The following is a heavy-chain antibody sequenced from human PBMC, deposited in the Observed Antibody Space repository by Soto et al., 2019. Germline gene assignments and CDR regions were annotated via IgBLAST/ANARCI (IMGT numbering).Heavy chain of an antibody. V-gene: IGHV3-48*01. CDR1: GFTFSSYS. Sequence: EVQLVESGGGLVQPGGSLRLSCAASGFTFSSYSMNWVRQAPGKGLEWVSYIGGSSNIIYYADSVKGRFIISRDNAKNSLYLQVSSLRAEDTAVYYCARCSGGTCYSHAFDIWGQGTMVTVSS. D-gene: IGHD2-15*01. J-gene: IGHJ3*02. CDR3: ARCSGGTCYSHAFDI. CDR2: IGGSSNII.